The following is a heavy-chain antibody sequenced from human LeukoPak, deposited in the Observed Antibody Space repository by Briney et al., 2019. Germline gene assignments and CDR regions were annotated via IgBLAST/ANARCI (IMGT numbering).Heavy chain of an antibody. CDR3: ARGFGGGAKQYYYYYYMDV. CDR1: GGSISSSNW. D-gene: IGHD2-15*01. V-gene: IGHV4-4*02. Sequence: SETLSLTCAVSGGSISSSNWWSWVRQPPGKGLEWIGEIYHSGSTNYNPSLKSRVTISVDKSKNQFSLKLSSVTAADTAVYYCARGFGGGAKQYYYYYYMDVWGKGTTVTVSS. J-gene: IGHJ6*03. CDR2: IYHSGST.